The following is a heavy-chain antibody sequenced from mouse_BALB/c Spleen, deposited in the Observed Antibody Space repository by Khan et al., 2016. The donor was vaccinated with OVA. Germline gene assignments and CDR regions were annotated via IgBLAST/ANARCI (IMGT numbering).Heavy chain of an antibody. D-gene: IGHD2-4*01. J-gene: IGHJ4*01. V-gene: IGHV2-6*02. CDR1: GFSLTSYG. CDR2: IWSDGKT. Sequence: QVQLKESGPGLVAPSQSLSITYTVSGFSLTSYGVHWVRQPPGKGLEWLVVIWSDGKTTYNSTLKSRLSISKDNSKSHVFLKMNSLQTDDTAMYYCARNTRMMTTVMDYWGQGTSVTVSS. CDR3: ARNTRMMTTVMDY.